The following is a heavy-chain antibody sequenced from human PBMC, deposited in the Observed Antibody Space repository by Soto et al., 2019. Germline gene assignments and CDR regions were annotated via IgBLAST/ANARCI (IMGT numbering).Heavy chain of an antibody. V-gene: IGHV3-23*01. J-gene: IGHJ4*02. CDR2: ISGSGGGT. D-gene: IGHD6-13*01. CDR3: AKTAAAPPNLYLDS. Sequence: PGGSLRLSCAATGFTFSSYAMSWVRQAPGKGLEWVSVISGSGGGTYYADSVKGRFTISRDKSKNTLYLQMNSLRVEDTAVFYCAKTAAAPPNLYLDSWGQGTLVTV. CDR1: GFTFSSYA.